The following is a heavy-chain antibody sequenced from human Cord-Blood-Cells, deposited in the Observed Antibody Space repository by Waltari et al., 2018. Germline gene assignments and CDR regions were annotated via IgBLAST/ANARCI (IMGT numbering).Heavy chain of an antibody. D-gene: IGHD4-4*01. CDR1: GFTFSSYS. CDR3: ARELQYYFDY. Sequence: EVQLVESGGGLVKPGGSLRLSCAASGFTFSSYSMNWVRQAPGKGLEWVSAISSSSSYIYYADSVKGRFTIARDNAKNSLYLQMNSLRAEDTAVYYCARELQYYFDYWGQGTLVTVSS. CDR2: ISSSSSYI. J-gene: IGHJ4*02. V-gene: IGHV3-21*01.